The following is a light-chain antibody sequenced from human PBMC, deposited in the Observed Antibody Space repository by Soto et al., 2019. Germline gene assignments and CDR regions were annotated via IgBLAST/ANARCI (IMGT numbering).Light chain of an antibody. V-gene: IGKV3-11*01. CDR3: HQRQRWPRT. CDR1: QTVGVR. Sequence: EIVLTQSPATLSSSPGERVTLSCRASQTVGVRLAWYQHKPGQAPRLLIYETSNRATGIPARFSGSGSGTDFTLTITSLEPEDFAFYYCHQRQRWPRTFGQGTKVDSK. J-gene: IGKJ1*01. CDR2: ETS.